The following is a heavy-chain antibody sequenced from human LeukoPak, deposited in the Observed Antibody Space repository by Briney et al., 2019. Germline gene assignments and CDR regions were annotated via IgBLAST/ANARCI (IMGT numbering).Heavy chain of an antibody. CDR2: TNHSGST. CDR1: GGSFSGYY. Sequence: PSETLSLTCAVYGGSFSGYYWSWIRQPPGKGLEWIGETNHSGSTNYNPSLKSRVTISVDTSKNQFSLKLSSVTAADTAVYYCARHNYYDSSGLLDYWGQGTLVTVSS. V-gene: IGHV4-34*01. J-gene: IGHJ4*02. CDR3: ARHNYYDSSGLLDY. D-gene: IGHD3-22*01.